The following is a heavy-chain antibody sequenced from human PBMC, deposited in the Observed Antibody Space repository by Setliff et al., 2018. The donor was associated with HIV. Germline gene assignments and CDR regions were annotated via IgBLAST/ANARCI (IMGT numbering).Heavy chain of an antibody. Sequence: SETLSLTCAVSGYSISSGYYWGWIRQSPGKGLEWIGNIHHSGSTYYNPSLKSRVSISVDKSKNHLSLDLTSVTAADSAVYYCARSKSTDYDYYDSTGGRLVAFDIWGQGTRVTVS. CDR1: GYSISSGYY. D-gene: IGHD3-22*01. V-gene: IGHV4-38-2*01. CDR2: IHHSGST. CDR3: ARSKSTDYDYYDSTGGRLVAFDI. J-gene: IGHJ3*02.